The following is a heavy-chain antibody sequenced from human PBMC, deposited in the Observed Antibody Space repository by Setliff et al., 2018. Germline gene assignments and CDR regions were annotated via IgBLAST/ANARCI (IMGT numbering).Heavy chain of an antibody. Sequence: ASVKVSCKASGYTFTYFGVSWLRLAPGQGLEWMGWISGHNGKTIIEPKFQGRVTLTTDTSTSTAYMDVRSLTSDDTAVYYCARLVRYCTRTSCQRTPGAEYWGQGTLVTVSS. J-gene: IGHJ4*02. CDR2: ISGHNGKT. V-gene: IGHV1-18*01. CDR1: GYTFTYFG. CDR3: ARLVRYCTRTSCQRTPGAEY. D-gene: IGHD2-2*01.